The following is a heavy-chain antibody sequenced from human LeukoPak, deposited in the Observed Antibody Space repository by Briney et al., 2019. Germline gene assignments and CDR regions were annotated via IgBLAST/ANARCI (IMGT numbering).Heavy chain of an antibody. J-gene: IGHJ5*02. CDR2: FDPEDGET. CDR3: ATLSYCSSTSCYPGENWFDP. Sequence: GASVKVSCTVSGYTLTELSMHWVRQAPGKGLEWMGGFDPEDGETIYAQKFQGRVTMTEDTSTDTAYMELSSLRSEDTAVYYCATLSYCSSTSCYPGENWFDPWGQGTLVTVSS. V-gene: IGHV1-24*01. D-gene: IGHD2-2*01. CDR1: GYTLTELS.